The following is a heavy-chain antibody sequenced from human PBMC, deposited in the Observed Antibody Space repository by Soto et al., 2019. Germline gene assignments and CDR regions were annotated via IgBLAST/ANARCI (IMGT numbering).Heavy chain of an antibody. D-gene: IGHD1-1*01. CDR3: ARVELERTFDAFVI. CDR2: IVVGSGNT. Sequence: SVKVSCKASGFTFTSSAMQWVRQARGQRLEWIGWIVVGSGNTNYAQKFQERVTMTRDMSTSTAYMELSSLRSEDTAVYYCARVELERTFDAFVIWGQGTMVTVSS. J-gene: IGHJ3*02. CDR1: GFTFTSSA. V-gene: IGHV1-58*02.